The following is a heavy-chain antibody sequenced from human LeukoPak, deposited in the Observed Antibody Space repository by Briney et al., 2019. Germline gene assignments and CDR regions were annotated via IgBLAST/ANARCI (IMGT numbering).Heavy chain of an antibody. CDR2: IYYSGST. J-gene: IGHJ4*02. CDR1: GGSISSSSYY. CDR3: ARGEIAAYYFDY. D-gene: IGHD6-13*01. V-gene: IGHV4-30-4*08. Sequence: SQTLSLTCTVSGGSISSSSYYWGWIRQPPGKGLEWIGYIYYSGSTYYNPSLKSRVTISVDTSKNQFSLKLSSVTTADTAVYYCARGEIAAYYFDYWGQGTLVTVSS.